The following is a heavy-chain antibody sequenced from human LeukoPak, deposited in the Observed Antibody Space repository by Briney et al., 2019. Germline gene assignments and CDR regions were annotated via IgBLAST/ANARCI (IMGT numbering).Heavy chain of an antibody. CDR3: AKDPLRYCSGGSCSAGAWFDY. V-gene: IGHV3-30*18. Sequence: GGSLRLSCAVSGFTFSSYGMHWVRQAPGKGLEWVAVISYDGSNKYYADSVKGRFTISRDNSKNTLYLQMNSLRAEDTAVYYCAKDPLRYCSGGSCSAGAWFDYWGQGTLVTVSS. CDR2: ISYDGSNK. J-gene: IGHJ4*02. D-gene: IGHD2-15*01. CDR1: GFTFSSYG.